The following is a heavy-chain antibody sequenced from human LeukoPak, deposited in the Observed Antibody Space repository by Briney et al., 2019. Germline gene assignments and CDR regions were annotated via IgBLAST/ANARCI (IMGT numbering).Heavy chain of an antibody. V-gene: IGHV3-72*01. CDR2: IRNKANRYTT. D-gene: IGHD7-27*01. Sequence: GGPLRLSCAASGFTFSDHHMDWVRQAPGEGLERVARIRNKANRYTTEYAASVKGRFTISRDDSENSLYLQMDSLKTEDTAVYYCARSPLGIAPFDYWGQGTLVTVSS. CDR3: ARSPLGIAPFDY. J-gene: IGHJ4*02. CDR1: GFTFSDHH.